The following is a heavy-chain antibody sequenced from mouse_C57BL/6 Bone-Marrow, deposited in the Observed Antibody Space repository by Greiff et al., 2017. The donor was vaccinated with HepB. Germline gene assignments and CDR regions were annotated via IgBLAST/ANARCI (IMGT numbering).Heavy chain of an antibody. CDR2: IDPSDSDT. D-gene: IGHD1-1*01. CDR1: GYTFTSYW. J-gene: IGHJ2*01. V-gene: IGHV1-52*01. CDR3: ARAITTVVATDY. Sequence: VQLQQPGAELVRPGSSVKLSCKASGYTFTSYWMHWVKQRPIQGLEWIGNIDPSDSDTHYNQKFKDKATLTVDTSSSTAYMQLSSLTSEDSAVYYCARAITTVVATDYWGQGTTLTVAS.